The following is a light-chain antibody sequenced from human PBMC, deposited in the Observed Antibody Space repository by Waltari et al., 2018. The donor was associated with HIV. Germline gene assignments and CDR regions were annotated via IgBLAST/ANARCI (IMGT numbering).Light chain of an antibody. J-gene: IGLJ2*01. CDR3: GTWDTTLSAVV. CDR1: SSNIGNNY. CDR2: GEE. Sequence: QSVLTQPPSVSAAPGETVIISCSGSSSNIGNNYVSWYQQLPGTAPELFSYGEELRDSGVPDRFSCSRSGTSATLGSTGLQTGDEADYYCGTWDTTLSAVVFGGGTKLTVL. V-gene: IGLV1-51*01.